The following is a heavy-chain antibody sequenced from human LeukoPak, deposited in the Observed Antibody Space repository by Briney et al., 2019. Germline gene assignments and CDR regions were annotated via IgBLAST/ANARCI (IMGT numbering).Heavy chain of an antibody. CDR1: GFTFSSYD. CDR2: IGTAGDT. J-gene: IGHJ4*02. Sequence: GGSLRLSCAASGFTFSSYDFHWVRQATGKGLQWVSAIGTAGDTYYLDSVKGRFTISRENAENSLYLQMNSLRAGDTAVYYCAREAAHCSNGVCPLDYWGQGTLVTASS. V-gene: IGHV3-13*01. CDR3: AREAAHCSNGVCPLDY. D-gene: IGHD2-8*01.